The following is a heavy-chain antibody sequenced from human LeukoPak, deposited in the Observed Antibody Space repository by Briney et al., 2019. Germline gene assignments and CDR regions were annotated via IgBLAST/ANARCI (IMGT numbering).Heavy chain of an antibody. CDR3: AREKDDYFPFDP. Sequence: SQTLSLTCALSGDRVSSNSAAWNWIRQSPSRGLEWLGRTFYRSKWYHDYAVSVKSRVIVNSDTSNNQFSLQLNSVTPEDTAVYYCAREKDDYFPFDPWGQGTLVTVSS. V-gene: IGHV6-1*01. J-gene: IGHJ5*02. CDR2: TFYRSKWYH. CDR1: GDRVSSNSAA. D-gene: IGHD2/OR15-2a*01.